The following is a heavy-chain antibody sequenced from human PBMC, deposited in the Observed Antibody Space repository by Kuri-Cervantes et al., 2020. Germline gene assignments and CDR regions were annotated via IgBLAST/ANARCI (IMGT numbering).Heavy chain of an antibody. CDR3: AKDIRSVVVVGYGMDV. D-gene: IGHD2-15*01. V-gene: IGHV3-21*04. J-gene: IGHJ6*02. CDR2: ISSSSSYI. CDR1: GFTFSSYS. Sequence: GGSLRLSCAASGFTFSSYSMNWVRQAPGKGLEWASSISSSSSYIYYADSVKGRFTISRDNSKNSLYLQMNSLRTEDTALYYCAKDIRSVVVVGYGMDVWGQGTTVTVSS.